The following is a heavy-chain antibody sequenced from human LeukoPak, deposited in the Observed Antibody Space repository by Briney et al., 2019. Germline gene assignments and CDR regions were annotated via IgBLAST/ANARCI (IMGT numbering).Heavy chain of an antibody. CDR3: ARAAAPYYYYYYMDV. Sequence: GGSLRLSCAASGFTFSSFGMNWVRQAPGKGLEWVSYISSSSRTTYYADSVKGRFTISRDNAKNSLYLQMNSLRAEDTAVYYCARAAAPYYYYYYMDVWGKGPRSPSP. D-gene: IGHD6-13*01. CDR2: ISSSSRTT. J-gene: IGHJ6*03. CDR1: GFTFSSFG. V-gene: IGHV3-48*01.